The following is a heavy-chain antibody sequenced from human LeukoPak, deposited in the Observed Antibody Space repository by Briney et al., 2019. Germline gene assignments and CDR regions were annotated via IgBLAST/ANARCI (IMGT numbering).Heavy chain of an antibody. J-gene: IGHJ3*02. D-gene: IGHD3-10*01. CDR1: GYTFTSYG. Sequence: ASMKVSCKASGYTFTSYGISWVRQAPGQGLEWMGWISAYNGNTNYAQKLQGRVTMTTDTSTSTAYMELRSLRSDDTAVHYCARGNVLLWFGAHEGTNNDAFDIWGQGTMVTVSS. CDR3: ARGNVLLWFGAHEGTNNDAFDI. V-gene: IGHV1-18*01. CDR2: ISAYNGNT.